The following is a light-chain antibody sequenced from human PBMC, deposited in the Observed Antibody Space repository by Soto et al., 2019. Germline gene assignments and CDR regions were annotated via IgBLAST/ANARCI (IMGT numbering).Light chain of an antibody. CDR3: QQRDYGLT. CDR1: QSVDRY. CDR2: DAS. J-gene: IGKJ4*01. V-gene: IGKV3-11*01. Sequence: EVVLTQSPATLSLSPGERATLSCRASQSVDRYLAWYQQKPGQAPRLLIFDASNRATGIPARFSGSGSGTDFTLTISSLESEDFAVYDCQQRDYGLTFGGGTKVE.